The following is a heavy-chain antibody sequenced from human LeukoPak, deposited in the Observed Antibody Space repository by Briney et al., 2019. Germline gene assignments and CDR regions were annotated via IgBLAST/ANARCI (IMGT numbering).Heavy chain of an antibody. CDR2: INTDGTST. CDR1: GFTFSRYW. Sequence: GGSLRLSCAVSGFTFSRYWMHWVRQAPGKGLVWVSRINTDGTSTNCADSVKGRFTISRDNAKNTLYLQMNSLRDEDTAVYYCVKDRTREGNRLFEHWGQGTLVTVSS. D-gene: IGHD1-1*01. J-gene: IGHJ4*02. V-gene: IGHV3-74*01. CDR3: VKDRTREGNRLFEH.